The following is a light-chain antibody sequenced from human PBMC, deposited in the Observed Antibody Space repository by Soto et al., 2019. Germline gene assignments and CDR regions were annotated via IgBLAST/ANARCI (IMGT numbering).Light chain of an antibody. CDR2: AAT. CDR3: QQSYSIPPT. Sequence: GDRVTITCRSSQSISFYLNWYQQKPGKAPRLLIYAATNLQSGVPSRFSGGGSGADFTLTVSSLQPEDFATYYCQQSYSIPPTFGQGTKVDIK. J-gene: IGKJ1*01. CDR1: QSISFY. V-gene: IGKV1-39*01.